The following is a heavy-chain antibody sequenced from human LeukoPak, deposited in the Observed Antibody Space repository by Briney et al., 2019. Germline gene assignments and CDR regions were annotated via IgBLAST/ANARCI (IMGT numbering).Heavy chain of an antibody. CDR3: ARDLDD. CDR1: GFTVSSNY. V-gene: IGHV3-53*01. Sequence: GGSLRPSCAASGFTVSSNYMSWVRQAPGKGLEWVSLIYSGDNTSYADSVKGRFTISRDNSKNTLYLQMNSLRADDTAVYYCARDLDDWGQGTLVTVSS. CDR2: IYSGDNT. J-gene: IGHJ4*02.